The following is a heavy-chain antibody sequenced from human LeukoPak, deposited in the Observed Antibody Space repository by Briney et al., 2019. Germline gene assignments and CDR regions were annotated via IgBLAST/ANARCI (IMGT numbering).Heavy chain of an antibody. D-gene: IGHD6-13*01. CDR2: IYSDDST. CDR1: GFTVSDDY. V-gene: IGHV3-66*01. CDR3: ARDWATSSWFHY. J-gene: IGHJ4*02. Sequence: GGSLRLSCAASGFTVSDDYMNWVRQAPGKGLEWVSVIYSDDSTYYADSVKGRFTISRDNSKNTLYLQMNSLRAEDTAVYYCARDWATSSWFHYWGQGTLVTVSS.